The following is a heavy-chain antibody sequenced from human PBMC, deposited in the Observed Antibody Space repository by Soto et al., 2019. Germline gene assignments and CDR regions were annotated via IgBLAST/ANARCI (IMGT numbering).Heavy chain of an antibody. D-gene: IGHD3-22*01. CDR1: GYSFTIYW. CDR3: ARQGHPVYYDNSAYYYYCMDV. J-gene: IGHJ6*02. CDR2: SYPGDSET. V-gene: IGHV5-51*01. Sequence: PGESLKISCKGSGYSFTIYWIGWVRQMPGKGLECMGISYPGDSETRYSPSVQGQVTISADKSISTAYLPWSSLKASDTAMYYCARQGHPVYYDNSAYYYYCMDVWGQGTPVTVSS.